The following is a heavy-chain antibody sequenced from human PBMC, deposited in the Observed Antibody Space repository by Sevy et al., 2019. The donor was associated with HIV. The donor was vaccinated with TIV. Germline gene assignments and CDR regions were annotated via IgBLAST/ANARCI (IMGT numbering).Heavy chain of an antibody. CDR2: MNPDSGRG. CDR1: GYTLSSYD. J-gene: IGHJ6*02. D-gene: IGHD6-13*01. V-gene: IGHV1-8*01. Sequence: ASVKVSCKASGYTLSSYDINWVRQATGQGLEWMGWMNPDSGRGGYAPKFQGRVTMTTNTSIGTAYMELRSLRSEDSAVYYCARADLDSSTFFYYYGMDVWGQGTTVTVSS. CDR3: ARADLDSSTFFYYYGMDV.